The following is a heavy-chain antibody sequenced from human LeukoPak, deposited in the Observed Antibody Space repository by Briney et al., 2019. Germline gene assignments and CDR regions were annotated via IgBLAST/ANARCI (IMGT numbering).Heavy chain of an antibody. CDR3: ARRDTGWNYCDY. CDR2: IHYRGST. Sequence: SETLSLTCTISGDSINGHYWSWIRQPPGKRLEWIGDIHYRGSTNYNLSLKSRVTISVDTSKNHLSLNLTSVLAADTAIYYCARRDTGWNYCDYWGQGILVTVSS. CDR1: GDSINGHY. V-gene: IGHV4-59*08. D-gene: IGHD6-19*01. J-gene: IGHJ4*02.